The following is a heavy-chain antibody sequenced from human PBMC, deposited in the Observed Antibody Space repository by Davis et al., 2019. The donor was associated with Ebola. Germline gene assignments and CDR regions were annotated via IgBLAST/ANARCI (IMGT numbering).Heavy chain of an antibody. V-gene: IGHV4-59*01. CDR2: IYYSGST. D-gene: IGHD5-18*01. J-gene: IGHJ4*02. CDR1: GGSISSYY. Sequence: PSETLSLTCTVSGGSISSYYWSWIRQPPGKGLEWIGYIYYSGSTNYNPSLKSRVTISVDTSKNQFSLKLSSVTAADTAVYYCARGTAMVYDYWGQGTLVTVSS. CDR3: ARGTAMVYDY.